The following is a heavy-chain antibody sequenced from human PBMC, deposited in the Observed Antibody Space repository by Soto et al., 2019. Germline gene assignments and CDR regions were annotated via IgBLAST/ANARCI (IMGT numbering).Heavy chain of an antibody. CDR1: GGTFSSYA. Sequence: SVKVSCKASGGTFSSYAISWVRQAPGQGLEWMGGIIPIFGTANYAQKFQGRVTITADESTSTAYMELSSLRSEDTAVYYCARDREGGYAFDIWGQGTMVTVSS. D-gene: IGHD5-12*01. CDR2: IIPIFGTA. V-gene: IGHV1-69*13. J-gene: IGHJ3*02. CDR3: ARDREGGYAFDI.